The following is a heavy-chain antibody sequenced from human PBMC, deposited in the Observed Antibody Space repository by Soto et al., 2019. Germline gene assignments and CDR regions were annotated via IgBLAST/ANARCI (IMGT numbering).Heavy chain of an antibody. D-gene: IGHD2-15*01. Sequence: EVQLVESGGGLVQPGGSLRLSCAASGFTFSGYNMNWVRQAPGKGLEWVSYFSSSSSTTYYADSVKGRFTISRDNAKNSLYLQMNRLRAEDTAVYYCARAACSGGSCYGNFDLWGRGTLVTVSS. J-gene: IGHJ2*01. V-gene: IGHV3-48*01. CDR2: FSSSSSTT. CDR1: GFTFSGYN. CDR3: ARAACSGGSCYGNFDL.